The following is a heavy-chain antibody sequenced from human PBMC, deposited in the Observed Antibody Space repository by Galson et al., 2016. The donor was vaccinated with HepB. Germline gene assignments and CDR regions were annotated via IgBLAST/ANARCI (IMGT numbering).Heavy chain of an antibody. Sequence: SVKVSCKASGGTFSSYAISWVRQAPGQGLEWMGLINAGNGNTKYSQKFQGRVTITRDTFASTAYMELTSLTSEDTAVYYCARGIAVEPSANWFDPWGQGSLVTVSS. CDR1: GGTFSSYA. CDR2: INAGNGNT. D-gene: IGHD2-2*01. CDR3: ARGIAVEPSANWFDP. V-gene: IGHV1-3*01. J-gene: IGHJ5*02.